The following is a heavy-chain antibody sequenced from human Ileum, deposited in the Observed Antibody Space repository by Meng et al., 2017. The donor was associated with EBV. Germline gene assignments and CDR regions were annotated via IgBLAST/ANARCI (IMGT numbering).Heavy chain of an antibody. CDR2: ISAYNGNT. D-gene: IGHD1-26*01. CDR3: ARAGNGGSYYFTY. V-gene: IGHV1-18*01. Sequence: QLVKHGAGGKKPGDAVKVYCKASGYTFSNYGISWLRQAPGQGLEWMGWISAYNGNTNYAQNLQGRVTMTTDTSTGTASMEVRSLRSDDTAVYYCARAGNGGSYYFTYWGQGTLVTVSS. CDR1: GYTFSNYG. J-gene: IGHJ4*02.